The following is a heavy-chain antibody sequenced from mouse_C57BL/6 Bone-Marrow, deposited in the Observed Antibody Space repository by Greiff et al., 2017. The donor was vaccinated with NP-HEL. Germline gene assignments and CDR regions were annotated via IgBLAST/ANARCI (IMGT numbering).Heavy chain of an antibody. V-gene: IGHV1-64*01. Sequence: QVQLQQPGAELVKPGASVKLSRKASGYTFTSYWMHWVKQRPGQGLEWIGMIHPNSGSTNYNEKFKSKATLTVDKSSSTAYMQLSSLTSEDSAVYYCARKGITNYYAMDYWGQGTSVTVSS. CDR1: GYTFTSYW. D-gene: IGHD2-4*01. CDR2: IHPNSGST. CDR3: ARKGITNYYAMDY. J-gene: IGHJ4*01.